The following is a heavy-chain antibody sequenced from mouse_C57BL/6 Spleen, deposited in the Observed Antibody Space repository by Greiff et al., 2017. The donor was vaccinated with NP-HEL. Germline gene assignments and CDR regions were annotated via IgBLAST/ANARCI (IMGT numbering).Heavy chain of an antibody. CDR2: IDPNSGGT. J-gene: IGHJ2*01. CDR3: ARGYGNYPYYFDY. Sequence: QVQLQQPGAELVKPGASVKLSCKASGYTFTSYWMHCVKQRPGRGLEWIGRIDPNSGGTKYNEKFKSKATLTVDKPSSTAYMQISSLTAEDSAVYYCARGYGNYPYYFDYWGQGTTLTVSS. D-gene: IGHD2-1*01. V-gene: IGHV1-72*01. CDR1: GYTFTSYW.